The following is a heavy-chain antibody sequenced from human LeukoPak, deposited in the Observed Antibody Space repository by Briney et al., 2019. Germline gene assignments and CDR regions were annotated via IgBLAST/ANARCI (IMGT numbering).Heavy chain of an antibody. CDR1: GGSISSYY. CDR2: IYTSGST. V-gene: IGHV4-4*07. J-gene: IGHJ5*02. Sequence: PSETLSLTCTVSGGSISSYYWSWIRQPAGKGLEWIGRIYTSGSTNYNPSLKSRVTMSVDTSKNQFSLKLSSVTAADTAVYYCARASEDDILTGYLTRGFDPWGQGALVTVSS. D-gene: IGHD3-9*01. CDR3: ARASEDDILTGYLTRGFDP.